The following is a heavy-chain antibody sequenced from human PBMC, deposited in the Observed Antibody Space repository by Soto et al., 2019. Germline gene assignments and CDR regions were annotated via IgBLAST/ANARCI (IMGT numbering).Heavy chain of an antibody. CDR3: ASEGYSYGLGYFDY. J-gene: IGHJ4*02. CDR1: GGTFSSYA. V-gene: IGHV1-69*13. CDR2: IIPIFGTA. D-gene: IGHD5-18*01. Sequence: SVKVSCKASGGTFSSYAISWVRQAPGQGLEWMGGIIPIFGTANYAQKFQGRVTITADESTSTAYMELSSLRSEDTAVYYCASEGYSYGLGYFDYWGQGTLVTVSS.